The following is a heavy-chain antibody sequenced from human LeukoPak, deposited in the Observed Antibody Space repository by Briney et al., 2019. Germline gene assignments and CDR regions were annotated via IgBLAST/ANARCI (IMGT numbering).Heavy chain of an antibody. CDR2: ISWNSGSI. V-gene: IGHV3-9*01. CDR3: AKGGATVLTGLDY. CDR1: GFTFDDYA. J-gene: IGHJ4*02. Sequence: PGGSLRLSCAASGFTFDDYAMHWVRQAPGKGLEWVSGISWNSGSIGYADSVKGRFTISRDNAKNSLYLQMHSLRDEDTAVYYCAKGGATVLTGLDYWGQGILVTVSS. D-gene: IGHD2/OR15-2a*01.